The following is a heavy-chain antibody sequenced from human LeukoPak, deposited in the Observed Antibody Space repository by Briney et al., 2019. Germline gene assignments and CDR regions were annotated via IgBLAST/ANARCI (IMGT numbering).Heavy chain of an antibody. CDR1: GFTFSSYW. CDR3: ARDSYYYDDRGSHYYGIDV. D-gene: IGHD3-22*01. J-gene: IGHJ6*02. CDR2: IKSDGSRT. Sequence: GGSLRLSCGASGFTFSSYWMHWVRQAPGKGLVWVSRIKSDGSRTDYADSVKGRFIISRDNAKSTLYLQMSSLRVEDTAVYYCARDSYYYDDRGSHYYGIDVWGHGTTVTVSS. V-gene: IGHV3-74*01.